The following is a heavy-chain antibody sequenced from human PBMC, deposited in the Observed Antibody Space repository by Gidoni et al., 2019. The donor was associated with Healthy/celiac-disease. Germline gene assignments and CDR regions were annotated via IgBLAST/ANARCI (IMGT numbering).Heavy chain of an antibody. V-gene: IGHV2-5*02. D-gene: IGHD6-19*01. J-gene: IGHJ4*02. CDR1: GFSLSTSGVG. CDR2: IYWDDDK. Sequence: QITLKESGPTLVKPTQTLTLTCTFSGFSLSTSGVGVGWIRQPPGKALEWLALIYWDDDKRYSTSLKSRLTITKDTSKNQVILTMTNMDPVDTATYYCAHSWWDPSGWYFDYWGQGTLVTVSS. CDR3: AHSWWDPSGWYFDY.